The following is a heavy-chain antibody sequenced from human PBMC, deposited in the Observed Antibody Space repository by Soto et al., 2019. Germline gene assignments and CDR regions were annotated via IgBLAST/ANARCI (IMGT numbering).Heavy chain of an antibody. D-gene: IGHD2-15*01. CDR2: ISPYNGNT. CDR3: AREDGYCSGGSCHSGGWLEP. J-gene: IGHJ5*02. Sequence: ASVKVSCKTSGYTFTTYGVSWVRQAPGQGLEWMGWISPYNGNTNYAQRLRGRVTLTTDTSTNTAYMELRSLRSDDTALYYCAREDGYCSGGSCHSGGWLEPWGQGTLVTVSS. CDR1: GYTFTTYG. V-gene: IGHV1-18*01.